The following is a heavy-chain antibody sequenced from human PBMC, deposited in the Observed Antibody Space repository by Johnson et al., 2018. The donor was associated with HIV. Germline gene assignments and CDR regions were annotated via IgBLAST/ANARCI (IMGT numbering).Heavy chain of an antibody. Sequence: VQLVESGGGLVQPGGSLRLSCAASGFTVSSNYISWVRQAPGKGLEWVSVIYSGGSTYYADSVKGRFTISRDNSKNTLYLQMNSLRAEDTALYYCAKDLRLSSGQWLVQGGAFDIWGQGTMVTVSS. V-gene: IGHV3-66*01. CDR1: GFTVSSNY. D-gene: IGHD6-19*01. J-gene: IGHJ3*02. CDR3: AKDLRLSSGQWLVQGGAFDI. CDR2: IYSGGST.